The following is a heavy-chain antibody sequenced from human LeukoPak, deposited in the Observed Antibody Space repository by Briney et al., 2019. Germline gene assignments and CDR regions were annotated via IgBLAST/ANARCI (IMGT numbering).Heavy chain of an antibody. J-gene: IGHJ4*02. D-gene: IGHD3-22*01. V-gene: IGHV3-23*01. CDR1: GFTFSNYW. CDR3: AKAIVGYYDSSGYPVDY. CDR2: ISGSGGST. Sequence: GGSLRLSCSASGFTFSNYWMSWVRQAPGKGLEWVSAISGSGGSTYYADSVKGRFTISRHNSKNTLYLQMSSLRAEGTAVYYCAKAIVGYYDSSGYPVDYWGQGTLVTVSS.